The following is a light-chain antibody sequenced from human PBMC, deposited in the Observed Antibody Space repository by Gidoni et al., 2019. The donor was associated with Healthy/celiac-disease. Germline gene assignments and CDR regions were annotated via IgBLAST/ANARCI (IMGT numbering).Light chain of an antibody. CDR1: QSVSSSY. CDR2: GAS. V-gene: IGKV3-20*01. CDR3: QQYGSSPPAWT. J-gene: IGKJ1*01. Sequence: EIVLTQSPGTLSLSPGERATLSCRASQSVSSSYLAWYQQKPGQAPRLLIYGASSRANGIPDSFSGSGAGKDFTLTISRLEPEDFAVYYCQQYGSSPPAWTCGQGTKVEIK.